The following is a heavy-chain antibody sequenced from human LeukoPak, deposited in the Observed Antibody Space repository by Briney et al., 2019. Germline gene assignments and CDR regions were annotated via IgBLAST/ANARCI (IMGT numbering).Heavy chain of an antibody. CDR1: GFTFDDYA. D-gene: IGHD6-13*01. Sequence: SLRLSCAASGFTFDDYAMHWVRQAPGKGLEWVSGISWSSGSIGYADYVKGRFTISRDNAKNSLYLQMNSLRAEGTALYYCAKDIAAAGPPRSSWFDPWGQGTLVTVSS. V-gene: IGHV3-9*01. CDR2: ISWSSGSI. J-gene: IGHJ5*02. CDR3: AKDIAAAGPPRSSWFDP.